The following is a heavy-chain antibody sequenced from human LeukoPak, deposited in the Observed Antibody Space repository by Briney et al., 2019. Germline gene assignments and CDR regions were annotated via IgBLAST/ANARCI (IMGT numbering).Heavy chain of an antibody. J-gene: IGHJ6*02. CDR1: GFTFSSYG. V-gene: IGHV3-30*02. Sequence: GGSLRLSCAASGFTFSSYGMHWVRQAPGKGLVWVAIIRYDGSNKYYADSVKGRFTISRDNSKNTLYLQMNSLRAEDTAVYYCAKDPLYSVAGPPRYYGMDVWGQGTTVTVSS. CDR3: AKDPLYSVAGPPRYYGMDV. CDR2: IRYDGSNK. D-gene: IGHD6-19*01.